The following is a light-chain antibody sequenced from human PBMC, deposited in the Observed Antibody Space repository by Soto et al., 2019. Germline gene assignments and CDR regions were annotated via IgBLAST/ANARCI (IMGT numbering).Light chain of an antibody. V-gene: IGKV3-15*01. CDR1: QSVSSN. CDR3: QQYNNWPPCT. CDR2: GAS. Sequence: EIVMTQSPATLSVSPGERATLSCRASQSVSSNLAWYQQKPGQAPRLLIYGASTSATGIPARFSGSGSGTEFTLTLSSLQSEDFAVYYCQQYNNWPPCTFGQGTKLEIK. J-gene: IGKJ2*02.